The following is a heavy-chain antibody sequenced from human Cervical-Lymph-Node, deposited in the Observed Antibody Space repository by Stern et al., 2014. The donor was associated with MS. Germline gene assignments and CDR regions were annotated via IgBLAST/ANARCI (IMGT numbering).Heavy chain of an antibody. V-gene: IGHV3-21*01. CDR3: ARDNIGANWGLYYWFDP. D-gene: IGHD7-27*01. Sequence: LLESGGGLVKPGGSLRLSCAASGFNLTTYTMTWVRQAPGKGLEWVSSIRRNSNYKEYADSTKGRSTISRDNAENSLYLQMSSLRVEDTAVYYCARDNIGANWGLYYWFDPWGQGTLVTVSS. CDR2: IRRNSNYK. CDR1: GFNLTTYT. J-gene: IGHJ5*02.